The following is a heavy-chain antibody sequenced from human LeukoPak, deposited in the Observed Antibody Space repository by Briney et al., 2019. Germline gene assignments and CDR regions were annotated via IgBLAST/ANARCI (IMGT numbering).Heavy chain of an antibody. Sequence: RPSETLSLTCVVSGYSISSGYYWGWIRQPPGKELEWIGSIYHSGNTYYNPSLKSRVSVSVDTSKNQFSLRLTSVTAADTAVYYCARISYYYDSSGHPGYFDYWGQGTLVTVSS. CDR1: GYSISSGYY. J-gene: IGHJ4*02. CDR2: IYHSGNT. V-gene: IGHV4-38-2*01. D-gene: IGHD3-22*01. CDR3: ARISYYYDSSGHPGYFDY.